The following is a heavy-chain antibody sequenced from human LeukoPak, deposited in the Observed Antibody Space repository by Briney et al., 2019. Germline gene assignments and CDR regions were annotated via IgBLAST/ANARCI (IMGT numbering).Heavy chain of an antibody. V-gene: IGHV1-18*01. D-gene: IGHD6-13*01. CDR1: GYTFTSYG. Sequence: ASVKVSCKASGYTFTSYGISWVRQAPGQGLEWMGWISAYNGNTNYAQKLQGRVTMTTDTSTSTAYIELRSLRSDDTTVYYCARTTAAGAGNWFDPWGQGTLVTVSS. CDR3: ARTTAAGAGNWFDP. CDR2: ISAYNGNT. J-gene: IGHJ5*02.